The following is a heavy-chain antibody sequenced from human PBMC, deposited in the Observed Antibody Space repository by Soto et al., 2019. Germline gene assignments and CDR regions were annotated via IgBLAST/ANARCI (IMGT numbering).Heavy chain of an antibody. CDR1: GFTFSSYG. Sequence: GGSLRLSCAASGFTFSSYGMHWVRQAPGKGLEWVAVISYDGSNKSYADSVKGRFTISRDNSKSTLYLQMNSLRAEDTAVYYCAKVYCSGGSCYYYMDVWGQGTTVTVSS. V-gene: IGHV3-30*18. CDR2: ISYDGSNK. J-gene: IGHJ6*03. D-gene: IGHD2-15*01. CDR3: AKVYCSGGSCYYYMDV.